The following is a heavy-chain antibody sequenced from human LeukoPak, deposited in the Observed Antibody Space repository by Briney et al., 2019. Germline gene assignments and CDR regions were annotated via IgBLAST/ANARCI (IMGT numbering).Heavy chain of an antibody. D-gene: IGHD2-15*01. Sequence: SETLSLTCTVSGGSISSGGYYWNCIRQHPEKGLEWIGYIYHSGTTYYNPSLKSRVSISVDTSKNQFSLKLSSVTAADTAVYYCARNSSTLRYCSGGGCYSNWFDPWGQGTLVTVSS. V-gene: IGHV4-31*03. CDR3: ARNSSTLRYCSGGGCYSNWFDP. J-gene: IGHJ5*02. CDR2: IYHSGTT. CDR1: GGSISSGGYY.